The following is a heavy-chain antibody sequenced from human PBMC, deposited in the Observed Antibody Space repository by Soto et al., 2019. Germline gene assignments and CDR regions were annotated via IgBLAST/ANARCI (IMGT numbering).Heavy chain of an antibody. D-gene: IGHD5-12*01. Sequence: GGSRRLSWAASGFTFGSNLMSWVVQAPGKGLEWVANIKLDRSEKYYVDSVKGRFTISRDKAKNTLYLQMNSLRADDTAVYYCASLEWESSGYADYWGQGTQVTVSA. CDR1: GFTFGSNL. V-gene: IGHV3-7*03. CDR3: ASLEWESSGYADY. CDR2: IKLDRSEK. J-gene: IGHJ4*02.